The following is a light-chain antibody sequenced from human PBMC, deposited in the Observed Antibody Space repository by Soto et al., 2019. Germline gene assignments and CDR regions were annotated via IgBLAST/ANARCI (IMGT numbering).Light chain of an antibody. Sequence: SVLTQPPSVSGAPGQRVTISCTGSSSNIGSGYDVHWYQLRPGTAPKLMIYEVSNRPSGVSNRFSGSKSGNTASLTISGLQAEDEADYYCSSYTSSSTLYVFGTGTKVTVL. V-gene: IGLV1-40*01. CDR3: SSYTSSSTLYV. CDR2: EVS. CDR1: SSNIGSGYD. J-gene: IGLJ1*01.